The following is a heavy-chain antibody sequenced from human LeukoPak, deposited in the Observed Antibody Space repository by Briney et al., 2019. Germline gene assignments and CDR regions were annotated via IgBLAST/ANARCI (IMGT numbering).Heavy chain of an antibody. J-gene: IGHJ3*01. CDR3: ARTLRTDLNDAFDA. V-gene: IGHV4-39*01. Sequence: PSETLSLTCIVSGGSISSSRHFWGWIRQPSGKGLEWVGSFYYSGSTYYNPSLKRRVTISADMSKNQFSLELTSVTAADTAIYYCARTLRTDLNDAFDAWGQGTMVTVSS. CDR1: GGSISSSRHF. CDR2: FYYSGST.